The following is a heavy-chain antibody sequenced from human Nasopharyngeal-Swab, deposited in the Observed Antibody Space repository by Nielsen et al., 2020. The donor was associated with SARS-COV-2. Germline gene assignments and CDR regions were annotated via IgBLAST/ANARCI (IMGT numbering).Heavy chain of an antibody. CDR3: AKDSEVAGYDH. Sequence: GESLKISCAASGFTFSSFGMSWVRQVSGKGLEWLAEIRNRGGRTRYADSVKGRFTISRDSSKNMLFLQMNSLRVDDTAVYYCAKDSEVAGYDHWGQGTLVTVSS. J-gene: IGHJ4*02. V-gene: IGHV3-23*01. CDR2: IRNRGGRT. D-gene: IGHD6-19*01. CDR1: GFTFSSFG.